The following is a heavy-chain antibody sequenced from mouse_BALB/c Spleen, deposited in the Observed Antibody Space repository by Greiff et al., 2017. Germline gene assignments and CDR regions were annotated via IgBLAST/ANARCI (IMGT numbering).Heavy chain of an antibody. J-gene: IGHJ3*01. CDR3: ARYDYGTWFAY. CDR1: GFTFSSFG. V-gene: IGHV5-17*02. D-gene: IGHD1-1*01. CDR2: ISSGSSTI. Sequence: EVMLVESGGGLVQPGGSLKLSCAASGFTFSSFGMHWVRQAPEKGLEWVAYISSGSSTIYYADTVKGRFTISRDNPKNTLFLQMTSLRSEDTAMYYCARYDYGTWFAYWGQGTLVTVSA.